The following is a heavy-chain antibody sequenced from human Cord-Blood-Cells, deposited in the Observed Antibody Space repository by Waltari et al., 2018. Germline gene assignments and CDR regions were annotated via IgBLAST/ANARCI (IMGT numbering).Heavy chain of an antibody. V-gene: IGHV3-30-3*01. CDR1: GFTFSSYA. Sequence: QVQLVASGGGVVQPGRSLRLSCAASGFTFSSYAMHWVRQAPGKGLEWVAVISYDGSNKYYADSVKGRFTISRDNSKNTLYLQMNSLRAEDTAVYYCARDGGDGDYWGQGTLVTVSS. J-gene: IGHJ4*02. D-gene: IGHD3-10*01. CDR3: ARDGGDGDY. CDR2: ISYDGSNK.